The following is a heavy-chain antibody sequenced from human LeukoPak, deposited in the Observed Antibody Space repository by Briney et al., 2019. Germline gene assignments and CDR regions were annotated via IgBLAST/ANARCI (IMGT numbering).Heavy chain of an antibody. Sequence: GGSLRLSCSASGFTFSTYPMHWIRQAPGKELEYVSAISSEGGTTYYADSVKGRFTISRDNSKNTLYLQMTSLTAEDTAVYYCVKEISGYYDYWGQGTLVTVSS. CDR2: ISSEGGTT. CDR1: GFTFSTYP. J-gene: IGHJ4*02. V-gene: IGHV3-64D*06. CDR3: VKEISGYYDY. D-gene: IGHD3-22*01.